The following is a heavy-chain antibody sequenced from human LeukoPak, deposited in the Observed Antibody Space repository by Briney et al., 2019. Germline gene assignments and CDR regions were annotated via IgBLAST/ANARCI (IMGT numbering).Heavy chain of an antibody. CDR2: INPITGTT. V-gene: IGHV1-46*01. Sequence: GGSVKVSCQASGYTFTNYFMHWVRQAPGQGLEWMGIINPITGTTTYAQKFQGRVTMTRDTSTGTVYMELNSLRSEDTAVYYCAREERLIAATGRGAFDYWGQGTLVTVSS. D-gene: IGHD6-13*01. CDR1: GYTFTNYF. J-gene: IGHJ4*02. CDR3: AREERLIAATGRGAFDY.